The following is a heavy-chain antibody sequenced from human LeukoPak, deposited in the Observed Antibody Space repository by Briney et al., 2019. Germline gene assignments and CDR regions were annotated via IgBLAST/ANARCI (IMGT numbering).Heavy chain of an antibody. J-gene: IGHJ6*02. D-gene: IGHD1/OR15-1a*01. CDR1: IGSISSSKW. Sequence: PSETLSLTCSVSIGSISSSKWWSWVRQSPVKGLEWIGEIYLYGTTNYNPSFTSRVTMSVDRSRNQFSLKLTSVTAADTAVYYCARQKWEQQGRDYYFNGLDVWGPGTTVIVSS. CDR2: IYLYGTT. V-gene: IGHV4-4*02. CDR3: ARQKWEQQGRDYYFNGLDV.